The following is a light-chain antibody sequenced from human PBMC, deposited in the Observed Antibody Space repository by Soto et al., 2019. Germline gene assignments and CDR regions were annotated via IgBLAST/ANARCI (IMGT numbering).Light chain of an antibody. Sequence: DIPLTQSPSFLSASVGDRVTITCRASQGISSYLAWYQQKPGKAPKLLIYAASTLQSGVPSRFGGSGSGTEFTLTISSLQPEYFATYYCQQLNSYPSITCGQGTRLEIK. CDR1: QGISSY. V-gene: IGKV1-9*01. CDR2: AAS. J-gene: IGKJ5*01. CDR3: QQLNSYPSIT.